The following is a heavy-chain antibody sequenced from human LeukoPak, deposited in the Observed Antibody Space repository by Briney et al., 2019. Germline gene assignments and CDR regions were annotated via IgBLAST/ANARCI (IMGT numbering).Heavy chain of an antibody. Sequence: AGGSLRLSCAASGFTFSSYWMSWVRQAPGKGLEWVANIKQDGSEKYYVDSVKGRFTISRDNAKNSLYLQMNSLRAEDTAVYYCARELAAAGRYYYDSSGYSYYFDYWGQGTLVTVSS. D-gene: IGHD3-22*01. J-gene: IGHJ4*02. CDR1: GFTFSSYW. CDR2: IKQDGSEK. V-gene: IGHV3-7*01. CDR3: ARELAAAGRYYYDSSGYSYYFDY.